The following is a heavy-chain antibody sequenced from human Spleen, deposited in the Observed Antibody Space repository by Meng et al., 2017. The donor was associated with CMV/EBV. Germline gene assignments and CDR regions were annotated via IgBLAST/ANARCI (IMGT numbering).Heavy chain of an antibody. CDR1: GGSISSSSYY. J-gene: IGHJ5*02. D-gene: IGHD5-24*01. V-gene: IGHV4-39*07. CDR2: IYYSGST. CDR3: ARDQLGWFDP. Sequence: QLQLQESGPGLVKPSETLSPTCTVSGGSISSSSYYWAWIRQPPGKGLEWIGSIYYSGSTYYNPSLKSRVTISVDTSKNQFSLKLSSVTAADTAVYYCARDQLGWFDPWGQGTLVTVSS.